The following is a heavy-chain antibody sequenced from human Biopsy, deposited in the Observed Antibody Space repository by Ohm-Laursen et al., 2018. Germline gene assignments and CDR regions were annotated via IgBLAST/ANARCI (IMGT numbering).Heavy chain of an antibody. CDR3: ARDSGILNYGNFKYYHYYGMDV. V-gene: IGHV4-59*02. CDR2: IYYSVMT. D-gene: IGHD4-11*01. J-gene: IGHJ6*02. Sequence: SETLSLTCTVSGDSVTKYYWSWIRQPPGKGLEWIGHIYYSVMTNYNPSLQSRVSISVDTSRNQVSLTQSSVTAADTAVYYCARDSGILNYGNFKYYHYYGMDVWGQGTKVTVSS. CDR1: GDSVTKYY.